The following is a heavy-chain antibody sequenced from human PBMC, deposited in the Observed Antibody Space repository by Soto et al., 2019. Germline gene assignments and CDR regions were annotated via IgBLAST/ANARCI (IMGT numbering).Heavy chain of an antibody. V-gene: IGHV3-49*04. CDR2: IRSKAYGGTT. J-gene: IGHJ6*02. Sequence: PGGSLRLSCTASGFTFGDYAMSWVRQAPGKGLEWVGFIRSKAYGGTTEYAASVKGRFTISRDDSKSIAYLQMNSLKTEDTAVYYCTREAYYYDSSGQHNYYGMDVWGQGTTVTVSS. CDR3: TREAYYYDSSGQHNYYGMDV. D-gene: IGHD3-22*01. CDR1: GFTFGDYA.